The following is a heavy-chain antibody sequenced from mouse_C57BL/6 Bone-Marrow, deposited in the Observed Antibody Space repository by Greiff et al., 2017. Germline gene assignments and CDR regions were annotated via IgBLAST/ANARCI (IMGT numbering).Heavy chain of an antibody. CDR3: AACYYGSRGY. V-gene: IGHV1-82*01. CDR2: IYPGDGDT. Sequence: VKLQESGPELVKPGASVKISCKASGYAFSSSWMNWVKQRPGKGLEWIGRIYPGDGDTNYNGKVKGKATMTADKSSSTAYMQLSSLTSEDSAVYFCAACYYGSRGYWGQGTTLTVSS. J-gene: IGHJ2*01. CDR1: GYAFSSSW. D-gene: IGHD1-1*01.